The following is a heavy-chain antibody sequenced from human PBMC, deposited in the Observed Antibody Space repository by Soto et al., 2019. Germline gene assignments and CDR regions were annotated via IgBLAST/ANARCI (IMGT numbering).Heavy chain of an antibody. CDR3: LTWTSGAPDY. CDR1: ALTFSSFA. Sequence: WWSLGLSCASSALTFSSFAMSWVRQAPGKGLEWVSGISGNGCNTHYADSVKGRFTISRDNSRNTLYLQMNSLRTEDTALYYCLTWTSGAPDYWGQGTLVTVSS. V-gene: IGHV3-23*01. CDR2: ISGNGCNT. D-gene: IGHD1-1*01. J-gene: IGHJ4*02.